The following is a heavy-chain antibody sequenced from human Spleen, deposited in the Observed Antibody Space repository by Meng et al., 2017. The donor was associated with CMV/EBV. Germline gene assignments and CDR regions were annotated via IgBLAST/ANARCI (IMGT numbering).Heavy chain of an antibody. CDR3: ARCKIYDFSFYGMDV. J-gene: IGHJ6*02. CDR1: GLTFSSYA. V-gene: IGHV3-69-1*01. Sequence: GESLKISCVGSGLTFSSYAMHWVRQAPGKGLEWVSSISSSSTIYYADSVKGRFTISRDNAKKSLYLQINSLRAEDTALYFCARCKIYDFSFYGMDVWGQGTTVTVSS. CDR2: ISSSSTI. D-gene: IGHD5/OR15-5a*01.